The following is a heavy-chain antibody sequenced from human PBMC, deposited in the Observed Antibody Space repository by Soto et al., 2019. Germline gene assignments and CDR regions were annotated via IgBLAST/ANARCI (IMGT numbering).Heavy chain of an antibody. CDR3: ARDFRRGYCSSTSCKNDAFDC. Sequence: ASVKVSCKASGYTFTSYAMHWVRQAPGQRLEWMGWINAGNGNTKYSQKFQGRVTITRDTSASTAYMELSSLRSEDTAVYYCARDFRRGYCSSTSCKNDAFDCWGQGTMVTVSS. J-gene: IGHJ3*01. V-gene: IGHV1-3*01. D-gene: IGHD2-2*01. CDR2: INAGNGNT. CDR1: GYTFTSYA.